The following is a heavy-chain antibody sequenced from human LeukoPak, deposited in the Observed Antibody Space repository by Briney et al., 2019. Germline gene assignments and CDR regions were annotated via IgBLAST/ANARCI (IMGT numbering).Heavy chain of an antibody. CDR3: ARLRWLSDAFDI. CDR1: GGSISSYY. V-gene: IGHV4-59*08. J-gene: IGHJ3*02. Sequence: SETLSLTCSVSGGSISSYYWSWIRQPPGEGLEWIGYIYCSGSTNYNPSLKSRVTISVDTSKNQFSLKLSSVTAADTAVYHCARLRWLSDAFDIWGQGTMVTVSS. D-gene: IGHD4-23*01. CDR2: IYCSGST.